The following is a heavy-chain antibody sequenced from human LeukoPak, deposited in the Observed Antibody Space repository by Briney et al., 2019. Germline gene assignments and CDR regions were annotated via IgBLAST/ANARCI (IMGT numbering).Heavy chain of an antibody. V-gene: IGHV4-4*07. Sequence: SETLSLTCTVAGGSINTYYWSWIRQHAGKGLEWIGCIYTRGRPNYNPGLKSRVTISVDTSKNQFSLKLSSVTAADTAVYYCARMAVGFDYYDSSGYYHGAFDIWGQGTMVTVSS. CDR2: IYTRGRP. J-gene: IGHJ3*02. CDR1: GGSINTYY. D-gene: IGHD3-22*01. CDR3: ARMAVGFDYYDSSGYYHGAFDI.